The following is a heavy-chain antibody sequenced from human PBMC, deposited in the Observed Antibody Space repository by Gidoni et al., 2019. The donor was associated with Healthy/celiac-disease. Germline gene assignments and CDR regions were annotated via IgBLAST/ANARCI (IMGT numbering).Heavy chain of an antibody. Sequence: SWVRQAPGKGLEWVSAISGSGGSTYYADPVKGRFTISRDNSKNTLYLQMNSLRAEDTAVYYCAKVGSGYSYGYGAFDIWGQGTMVTVSS. J-gene: IGHJ3*02. V-gene: IGHV3-23*01. D-gene: IGHD5-18*01. CDR2: ISGSGGST. CDR3: AKVGSGYSYGYGAFDI.